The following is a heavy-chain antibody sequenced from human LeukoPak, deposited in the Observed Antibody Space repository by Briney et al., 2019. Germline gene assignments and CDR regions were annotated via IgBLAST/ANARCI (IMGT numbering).Heavy chain of an antibody. CDR1: GGSISSYY. Sequence: SETLSLTCTVSGGSISSYYWSWIRQPPGKGLEWIGYIYYSGSTNYNPPLKSRVTISVDTSKNQFSLKLSSVTAADTAVYYCARRIAVAGSYYFDYWGQGTLVTVSS. CDR3: ARRIAVAGSYYFDY. CDR2: IYYSGST. V-gene: IGHV4-59*08. J-gene: IGHJ4*02. D-gene: IGHD6-19*01.